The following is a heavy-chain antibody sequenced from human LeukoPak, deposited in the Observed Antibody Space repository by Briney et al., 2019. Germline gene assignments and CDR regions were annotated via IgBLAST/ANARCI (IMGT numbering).Heavy chain of an antibody. CDR1: GFTFDDYA. CDR2: ISWNSGSI. J-gene: IGHJ4*02. D-gene: IGHD3-22*01. Sequence: GGALLLCCAASGFTFDDYAMHWGRPAPGKGLGWVSGISWNSGSIGYADSVKGRFTISRDNAKNSLYLQMNSLRAEDTALYYCAPEPPDYYDSSGYGYWGQGTLVTVSS. V-gene: IGHV3-9*01. CDR3: APEPPDYYDSSGYGY.